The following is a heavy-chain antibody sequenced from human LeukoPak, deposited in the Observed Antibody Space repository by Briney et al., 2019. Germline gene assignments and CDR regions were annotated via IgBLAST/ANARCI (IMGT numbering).Heavy chain of an antibody. CDR2: IKSKTDGGTT. J-gene: IGHJ4*02. Sequence: GGSLRLSCAASGFTFTNAWMSWVRQAPGKGLEWVGRIKSKTDGGTTDYAAPVKGRFTVSRDDSKNTLYLQMNSMKTEDTAVYYCTIRSYMGGQGYWGQGTLVTVSS. CDR1: GFTFTNAW. D-gene: IGHD1-26*01. CDR3: TIRSYMGGQGY. V-gene: IGHV3-15*01.